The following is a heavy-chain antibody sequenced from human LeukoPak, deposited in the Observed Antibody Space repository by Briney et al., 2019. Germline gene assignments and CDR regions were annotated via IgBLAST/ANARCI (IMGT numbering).Heavy chain of an antibody. CDR1: GYTFTGYY. J-gene: IGHJ3*02. CDR2: INPNRGGT. CDR3: ARDSSEIYDSSGYVAFSI. D-gene: IGHD3-22*01. Sequence: ASVKVSCKASGYTFTGYYMHWVRQATGQGLEWMGWINPNRGGTNYARKFQGRVSMTRDTSISTAYMELSRMRSDDKAVYYCARDSSEIYDSSGYVAFSIWGQGTMATVSS. V-gene: IGHV1-2*02.